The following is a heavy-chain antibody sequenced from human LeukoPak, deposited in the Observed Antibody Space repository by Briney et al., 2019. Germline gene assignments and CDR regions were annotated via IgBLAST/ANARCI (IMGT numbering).Heavy chain of an antibody. CDR2: VYYIGGT. D-gene: IGHD3-22*01. CDR3: ARGVAYYDSSGYFDS. Sequence: SETLPLTCTVSSGSINTYYWSWIRQPPGKGLEWIGYVYYIGGTTYNPSLKSRVTISIDTSKRQFSLKLTSLTAADTAVYYCARGVAYYDSSGYFDSWGQGTLVTVSS. CDR1: SGSINTYY. V-gene: IGHV4-59*01. J-gene: IGHJ4*02.